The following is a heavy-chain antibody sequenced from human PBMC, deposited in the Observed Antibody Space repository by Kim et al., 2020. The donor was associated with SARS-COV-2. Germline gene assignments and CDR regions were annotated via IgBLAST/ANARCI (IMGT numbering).Heavy chain of an antibody. J-gene: IGHJ4*02. V-gene: IGHV3-30*02. Sequence: YPGSVKGRFTISRDNSKNTLYLQMNSLRAEDTAVYYCAKDRWGGSYYDYWGQGTLVTVSS. D-gene: IGHD1-26*01. CDR3: AKDRWGGSYYDY.